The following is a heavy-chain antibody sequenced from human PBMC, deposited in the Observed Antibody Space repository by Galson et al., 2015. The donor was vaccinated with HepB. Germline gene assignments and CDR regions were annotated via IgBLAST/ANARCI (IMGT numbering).Heavy chain of an antibody. D-gene: IGHD4/OR15-4a*01. CDR1: GYTFTTNG. CDR2: ISANSGNT. CDR3: ARDRDYRFAY. J-gene: IGHJ4*02. Sequence: SVKVSCKASGYTFTTNGISWVRQAPGQGLEWMGWISANSGNTKYAQSLQGRVTLTRDTSTSTAYLELRSLRSDDTAAYYCARDRDYRFAYWGQGTLVTVSS. V-gene: IGHV1-18*04.